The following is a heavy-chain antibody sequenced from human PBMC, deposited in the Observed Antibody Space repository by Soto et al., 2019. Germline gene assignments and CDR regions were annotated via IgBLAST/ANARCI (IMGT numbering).Heavy chain of an antibody. D-gene: IGHD3-22*01. CDR3: ASYDSSGYYPDY. Sequence: SVKVSCKASGGTFSSYSISWVLQAPGQGLEWMGGIIPIFGTANYAQKFQGRVTITADKSTSTAYMELSSLRSEDTAVYYCASYDSSGYYPDYWGQGTLVTVSS. V-gene: IGHV1-69*06. J-gene: IGHJ4*02. CDR2: IIPIFGTA. CDR1: GGTFSSYS.